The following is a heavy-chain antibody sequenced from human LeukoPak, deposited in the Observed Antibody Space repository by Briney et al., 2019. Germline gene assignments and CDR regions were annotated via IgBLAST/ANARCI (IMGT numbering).Heavy chain of an antibody. D-gene: IGHD3-22*01. J-gene: IGHJ5*02. CDR1: GYSFSDYY. V-gene: IGHV1-2*02. CDR2: INPNSGGT. Sequence: ASVKVSCKASGYSFSDYYMHWVRQAPGQGLEWMGWINPNSGGTNYAQKFQGRVTMTRDTSISTAYMELSRLRSDDTAIYYCARPSKGPPSSAYYYCFDPWGQGTLVTVSS. CDR3: ARPSKGPPSSAYYYCFDP.